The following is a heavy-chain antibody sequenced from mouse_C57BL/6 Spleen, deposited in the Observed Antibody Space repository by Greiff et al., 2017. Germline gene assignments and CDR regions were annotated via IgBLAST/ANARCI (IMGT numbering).Heavy chain of an antibody. Sequence: VQLQQSGAELARPGASVKLSCKASGYTFTSYGISWVKQRTGQGLEWIGEIYPRSGNNYYNEKFKGKAKLTADKSSSTAYMEIRSLTSEDSAVYFCTRGGDGYYFWGQGTLVTVSA. CDR2: IYPRSGNN. CDR3: TRGGDGYYF. D-gene: IGHD2-3*01. J-gene: IGHJ3*01. CDR1: GYTFTSYG. V-gene: IGHV1-81*01.